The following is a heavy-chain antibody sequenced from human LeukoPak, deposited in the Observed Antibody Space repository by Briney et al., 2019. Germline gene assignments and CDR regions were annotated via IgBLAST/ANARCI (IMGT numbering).Heavy chain of an antibody. CDR3: AKDVVPKSRPHYYYYGMDV. V-gene: IGHV3-30*18. CDR2: ISYDGSNK. D-gene: IGHD2-21*01. Sequence: PGRSLRLSCAASGFTFSSYGMHWVRQAPGKGLEWVAVISYDGSNKYYADSVKGRFTISRDNSKNPLYLQMNSLGAEDTAVYYCAKDVVPKSRPHYYYYGMDVWGKGTTVTVSS. J-gene: IGHJ6*04. CDR1: GFTFSSYG.